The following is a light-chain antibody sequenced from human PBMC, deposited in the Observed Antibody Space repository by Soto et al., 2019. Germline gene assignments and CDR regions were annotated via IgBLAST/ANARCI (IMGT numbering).Light chain of an antibody. CDR1: QSITSTY. Sequence: IALTQPPATLSLSPGERATLSCRASQSITSTYLAWYQQKPGQAPRLLIYGASTRATGIPDRFSGSYSGTDFPLTISRLEPEDFAVYYCQQYGASHWTFGQGTKVEI. V-gene: IGKV3-20*01. CDR3: QQYGASHWT. CDR2: GAS. J-gene: IGKJ1*01.